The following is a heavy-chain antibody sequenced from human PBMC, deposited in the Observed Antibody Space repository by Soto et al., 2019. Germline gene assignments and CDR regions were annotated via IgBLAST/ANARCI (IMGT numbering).Heavy chain of an antibody. CDR3: AIEELWRVEF. CDR1: GFTFSRHY. D-gene: IGHD2-21*01. V-gene: IGHV3-7*01. Sequence: EVQLAESGGGLVQPGGSLRLSCVASGFTFSRHYMTWVRQAPGKGLESVAKIKPDGSESYYVDSVRGRFTFSRDNAKNSLSLQMNSLRDEDTAVYYCAIEELWRVEFWGQGPLVTVSS. J-gene: IGHJ4*02. CDR2: IKPDGSES.